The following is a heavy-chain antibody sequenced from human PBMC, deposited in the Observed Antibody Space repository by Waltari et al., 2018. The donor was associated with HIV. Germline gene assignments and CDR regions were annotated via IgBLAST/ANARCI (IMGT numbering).Heavy chain of an antibody. Sequence: EVQLVESGGGLVQPGGSLRLSCAASGFTFSSYSMNWVRQAPGKGLEWVSYISSSSSTIYYADSVKGRFTISRDNAKNSLYLQMNSLRDEDTAVYYCARDGYCSSTSCYYYYGMDVWGQGTTVTVSS. D-gene: IGHD2-2*03. V-gene: IGHV3-48*02. J-gene: IGHJ6*02. CDR2: ISSSSSTI. CDR1: GFTFSSYS. CDR3: ARDGYCSSTSCYYYYGMDV.